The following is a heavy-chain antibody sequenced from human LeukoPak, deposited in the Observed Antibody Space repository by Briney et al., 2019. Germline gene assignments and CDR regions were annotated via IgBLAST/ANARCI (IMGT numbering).Heavy chain of an antibody. CDR3: ARHSNLYFFDY. J-gene: IGHJ4*02. Sequence: SETLSLTCTVSGGSISSYYRSWIRQPPGKGLEWIGYFYYTESTNYNPSLKSRVTISVDTSKNQFSLKLSSVTAADTAVYYCARHSNLYFFDYWGRGTLVTVSS. V-gene: IGHV4-59*08. CDR2: FYYTEST. D-gene: IGHD1-14*01. CDR1: GGSISSYY.